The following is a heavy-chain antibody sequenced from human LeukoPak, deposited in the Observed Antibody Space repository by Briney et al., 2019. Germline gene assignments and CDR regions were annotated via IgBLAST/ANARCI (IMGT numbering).Heavy chain of an antibody. V-gene: IGHV4-34*01. CDR3: ARSATYYYGSGSYFHY. Sequence: PSETLSLTCAVYGGSLSGYYWSWIRQPPGKGLEWIGEINHSGSTNYNPSLKSRVTISVDTSKNQFSLKLSSVTAADTAVYYCARSATYYYGSGSYFHYWGQGTLVTVSS. J-gene: IGHJ4*02. D-gene: IGHD3-10*01. CDR1: GGSLSGYY. CDR2: INHSGST.